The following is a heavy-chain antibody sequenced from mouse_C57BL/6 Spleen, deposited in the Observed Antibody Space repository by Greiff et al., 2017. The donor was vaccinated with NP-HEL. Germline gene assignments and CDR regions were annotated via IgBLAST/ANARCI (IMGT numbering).Heavy chain of an antibody. CDR2: ISSGGSYT. J-gene: IGHJ1*03. CDR3: ARHEYSNYWYFDV. V-gene: IGHV5-6*01. CDR1: GFTFSSYG. D-gene: IGHD2-5*01. Sequence: EVMLVESGGDLVKPGGSLKLSCAASGFTFSSYGMSWVRQTPDKRLEWVATISSGGSYTYYPDSVKGRFTISRDNAKNTLYLQMSSLKSEDTAMYYCARHEYSNYWYFDVWGTGTTVTVSS.